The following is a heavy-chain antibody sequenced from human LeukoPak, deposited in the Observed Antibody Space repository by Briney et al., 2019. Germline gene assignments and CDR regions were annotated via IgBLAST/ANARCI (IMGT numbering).Heavy chain of an antibody. Sequence: GGSLRLSCAASGFTFSSYEMNWVRQAPGKGLEWVSYISSSGSTIYYADSVKGRFTISRDNAKNSLYLQMNSLRAKDTAVYYCARVRSGWYEDYWGQGTLVTVSS. CDR2: ISSSGSTI. D-gene: IGHD6-19*01. V-gene: IGHV3-48*03. CDR3: ARVRSGWYEDY. J-gene: IGHJ4*02. CDR1: GFTFSSYE.